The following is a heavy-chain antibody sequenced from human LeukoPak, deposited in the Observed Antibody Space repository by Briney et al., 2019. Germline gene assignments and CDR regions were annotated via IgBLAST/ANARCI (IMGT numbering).Heavy chain of an antibody. CDR1: GFTFSSYA. V-gene: IGHV3-23*01. CDR2: ISGSGGST. D-gene: IGHD6-6*01. CDR3: ARDLVEQLAPDYYYGMDV. J-gene: IGHJ6*02. Sequence: PGGSLRLSCAASGFTFSSYAMSWVRQAPGKGLEWVSAISGSGGSTYYADSVKGRFTISRDNSKNTLYLQMNSLRAEDTAVYYCARDLVEQLAPDYYYGMDVWGQGTTVTVSS.